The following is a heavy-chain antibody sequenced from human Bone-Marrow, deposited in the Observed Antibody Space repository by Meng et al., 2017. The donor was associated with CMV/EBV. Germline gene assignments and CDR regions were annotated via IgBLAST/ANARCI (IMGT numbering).Heavy chain of an antibody. D-gene: IGHD1-14*01. CDR2: MNPNSANT. Sequence: VSCKASGYTFTSYDISWVRQATGQGLEWMGWMNPNSANTGYAQKFQGRVTMTRNTSVSTAYMELSSLRPEDTAVYYCARRKMNSFDYWGQGTLVTVSS. CDR3: ARRKMNSFDY. J-gene: IGHJ4*02. V-gene: IGHV1-8*01. CDR1: GYTFTSYD.